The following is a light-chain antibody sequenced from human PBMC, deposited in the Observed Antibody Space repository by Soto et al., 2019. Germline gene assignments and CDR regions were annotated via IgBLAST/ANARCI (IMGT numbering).Light chain of an antibody. Sequence: QSALTQPPSASGSPGQSVTISCTGTSSDVGGYNYVSWYQQHPGKAPKLIIYEVSKRPSGVPDRFSGSKSGNTASLTVSGLQAEDEADYYCCSYAGRSSYGGSNKVFGAGTKLTVL. V-gene: IGLV2-8*01. CDR1: SSDVGGYNY. J-gene: IGLJ1*01. CDR3: CSYAGRSSYGGSNKV. CDR2: EVS.